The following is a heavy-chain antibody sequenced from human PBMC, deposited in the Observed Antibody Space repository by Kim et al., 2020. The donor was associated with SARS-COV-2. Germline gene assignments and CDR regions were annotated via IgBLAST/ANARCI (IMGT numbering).Heavy chain of an antibody. CDR3: ARDLGYCSGGSCPYYFDY. V-gene: IGHV3-30-3*01. CDR2: ITYDGSNK. J-gene: IGHJ4*02. D-gene: IGHD2-15*01. CDR1: GFTFSSYA. Sequence: GGSLRLSCAASGFTFSSYAMHWVRQAPGKGLEWVAVITYDGSNKYYADSVKGRFTISRDNSKNTLYLQMNSLRAEDTAVYYCARDLGYCSGGSCPYYFDYWGQGTLVPVSS.